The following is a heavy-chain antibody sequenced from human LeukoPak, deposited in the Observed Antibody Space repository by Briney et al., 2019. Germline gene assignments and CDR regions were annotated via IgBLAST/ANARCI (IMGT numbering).Heavy chain of an antibody. Sequence: GGPLRLSCAASGLTFSRYWMSWVRKAPGKGLEWVASIKQDGSERYYVDSVMGRFTTSRDNAKNSLHLQMNSVRAEDTAVYYCARVDGSGPIPDYWGLGTLVIVSS. CDR1: GLTFSRYW. D-gene: IGHD3-22*01. CDR3: ARVDGSGPIPDY. CDR2: IKQDGSER. J-gene: IGHJ4*02. V-gene: IGHV3-7*01.